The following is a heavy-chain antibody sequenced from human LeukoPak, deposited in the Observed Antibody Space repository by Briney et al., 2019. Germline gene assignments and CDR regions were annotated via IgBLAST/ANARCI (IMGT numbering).Heavy chain of an antibody. Sequence: PGGSLRLSCAASGFTVSSNYMSWVRQAPGKGLEWVSVIYSSGSTYYADSVKGRFTISRDNSKNTLYLQMNSLRAEDTAVYYCATSISGYGNWFDPWGQGTLVTVSS. J-gene: IGHJ5*02. CDR1: GFTVSSNY. D-gene: IGHD3-10*01. CDR3: ATSISGYGNWFDP. CDR2: IYSSGST. V-gene: IGHV3-53*01.